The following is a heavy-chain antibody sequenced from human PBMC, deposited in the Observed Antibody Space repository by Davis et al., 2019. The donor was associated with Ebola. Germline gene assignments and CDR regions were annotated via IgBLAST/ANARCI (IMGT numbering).Heavy chain of an antibody. J-gene: IGHJ4*02. D-gene: IGHD3-3*01. Sequence: PAGSLTLSCAASGFTFSSYAMSWVRQAPGKGLEWVSAISGSGGSTYYADSVKGRFTISRDNSKNTLYLQMNSLRAEDTAVYYCAKSLRGVVAPAAFDYWGQGTLVTVSS. CDR2: ISGSGGST. V-gene: IGHV3-23*01. CDR3: AKSLRGVVAPAAFDY. CDR1: GFTFSSYA.